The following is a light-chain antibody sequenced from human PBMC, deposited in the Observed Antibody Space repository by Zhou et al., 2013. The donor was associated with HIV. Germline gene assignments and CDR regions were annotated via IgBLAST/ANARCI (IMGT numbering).Light chain of an antibody. CDR1: QNVFTN. V-gene: IGKV3-11*02. J-gene: IGKJ5*01. Sequence: EVVMTQSPSTLSVSPGERVTLSCRASQNVFTNLAWYQQKPGQAPSLLIYDSSSRATGVPARFSGSGSGRDFTLTISSLEPEDSAVYYCQQRDNWPITFGQGTRLEI. CDR2: DSS. CDR3: QQRDNWPIT.